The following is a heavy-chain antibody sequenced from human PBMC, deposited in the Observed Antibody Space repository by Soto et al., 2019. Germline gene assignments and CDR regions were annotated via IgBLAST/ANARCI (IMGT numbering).Heavy chain of an antibody. CDR3: ARRGYGPGFPYYYGMDV. D-gene: IGHD3-10*01. CDR2: IYYSGST. Sequence: TETLSLTCTVSGSSISSYYWSWIRQPPGKRLEWIGYIYYSGSTNYNPSLKSRVTMSVDTPKNQFSLKLSSVTAADTAVYYCARRGYGPGFPYYYGMDVWGQGTTVTVSS. V-gene: IGHV4-59*01. J-gene: IGHJ6*02. CDR1: GSSISSYY.